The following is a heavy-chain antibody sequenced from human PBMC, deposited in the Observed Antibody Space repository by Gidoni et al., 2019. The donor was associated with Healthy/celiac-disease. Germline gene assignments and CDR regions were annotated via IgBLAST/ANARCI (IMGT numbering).Heavy chain of an antibody. CDR3: AKDGEGRYSGSYFDY. Sequence: EVQLVESGGGLVQPGRYLRLSCAASGFTFDDYAMHWVRQAPGKGLQLVSGISWNSGSIGYADSVKGRFTISRDNAKNSLYLQMNSLRAEDTALYYCAKDGEGRYSGSYFDYWGQGTLVTVSS. J-gene: IGHJ4*02. V-gene: IGHV3-9*01. D-gene: IGHD1-26*01. CDR1: GFTFDDYA. CDR2: ISWNSGSI.